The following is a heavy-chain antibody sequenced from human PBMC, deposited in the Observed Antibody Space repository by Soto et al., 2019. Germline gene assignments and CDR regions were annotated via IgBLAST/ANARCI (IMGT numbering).Heavy chain of an antibody. J-gene: IGHJ4*02. CDR3: AWVAPRNY. D-gene: IGHD2-15*01. Sequence: QVQLVESGGGVVQPGRSLRLSCAASGFTFSSYGMHWVRQAPGKGLEWVAVISYDGINKYYADSVKGRSTISRDNAKNTLYLQMNSLIAEDPAVYYCAWVAPRNYSGQGTLVTVSS. V-gene: IGHV3-30*03. CDR2: ISYDGINK. CDR1: GFTFSSYG.